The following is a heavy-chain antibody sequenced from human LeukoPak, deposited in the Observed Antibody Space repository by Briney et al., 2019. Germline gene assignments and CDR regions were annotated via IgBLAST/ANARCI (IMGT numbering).Heavy chain of an antibody. CDR1: GFTFSSYS. Sequence: GGSLRLSCAASGFTFSSYSMNWVRQAPGKGLEWVSYISSSSSTIYYAVSVKGRFTISRDNAKNSLYLQMNSLRAEDTAVYYCARVPLRYFDWLFLSDYWGQGTLVTVSS. CDR3: ARVPLRYFDWLFLSDY. V-gene: IGHV3-48*04. CDR2: ISSSSSTI. D-gene: IGHD3-9*01. J-gene: IGHJ4*02.